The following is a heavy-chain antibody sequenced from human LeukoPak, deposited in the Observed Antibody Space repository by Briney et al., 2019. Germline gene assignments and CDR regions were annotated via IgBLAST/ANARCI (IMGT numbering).Heavy chain of an antibody. D-gene: IGHD3-22*01. CDR1: GFTFSNYW. V-gene: IGHV3-7*01. J-gene: IGHJ4*02. Sequence: GGSLRLSCAASGFTFSNYWMSWVRQALGKGLEWVAYINLDGSEKNYVDSVKGRFTISRDNAKNSLYLQMNTLRAEDTAVYYCAGDYIIVAGQGWRQGTLVTFSS. CDR2: INLDGSEK. CDR3: AGDYIIVAGQG.